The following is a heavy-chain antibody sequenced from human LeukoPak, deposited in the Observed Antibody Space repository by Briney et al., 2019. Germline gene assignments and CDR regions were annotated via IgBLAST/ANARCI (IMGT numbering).Heavy chain of an antibody. CDR1: GFTFSSYV. CDR2: IRYDGSNK. V-gene: IGHV3-30*02. J-gene: IGHJ4*02. CDR3: AKGPRTVRFGDRHKGIFDY. Sequence: AGGSLRLSCAASGFTFSSYVMHWVRQAPGKGLEWVAFIRYDGSNKYYSDSVKGRFTISRDNSKNTLYLQMNSLRPEDTAVYYCAKGPRTVRFGDRHKGIFDYWGQGTLVTVSS. D-gene: IGHD3-10*01.